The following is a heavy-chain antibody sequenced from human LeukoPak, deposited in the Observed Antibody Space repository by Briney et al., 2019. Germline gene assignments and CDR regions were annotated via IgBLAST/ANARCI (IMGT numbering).Heavy chain of an antibody. CDR2: ISWNSGSI. J-gene: IGHJ4*02. Sequence: GRSLRLSCAASGFTFDDYAMHWVRQAPGKGLEWVSGISWNSGSIGYADSVEGRFTISRDNAKNSLYLQMNSLRAEDTALYYCAKSRGYDSSGYYEGPDYWGQGTLVTVSS. CDR3: AKSRGYDSSGYYEGPDY. CDR1: GFTFDDYA. V-gene: IGHV3-9*01. D-gene: IGHD3-22*01.